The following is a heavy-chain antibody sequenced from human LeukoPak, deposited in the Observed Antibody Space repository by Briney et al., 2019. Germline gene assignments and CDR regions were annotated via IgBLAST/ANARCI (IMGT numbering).Heavy chain of an antibody. V-gene: IGHV3-53*01. J-gene: IGHJ4*02. CDR3: ARGPRYFDY. Sequence: PGGSLRLSCAASGFTVSSNYMSWVSQAPGTGLEWVSVIYSTGDVYYAESVKGRFTISRDNSKNMLYLEMNSLRAEDTAVYYCARGPRYFDYWGQGTLVTVSS. CDR1: GFTVSSNY. CDR2: IYSTGDV.